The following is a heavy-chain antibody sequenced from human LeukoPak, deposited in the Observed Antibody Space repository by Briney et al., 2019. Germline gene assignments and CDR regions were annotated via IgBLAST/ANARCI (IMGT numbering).Heavy chain of an antibody. CDR3: ARMPYSSSKGPYYGMDV. D-gene: IGHD6-6*01. CDR1: GFTFSSYA. J-gene: IGHJ6*02. CDR2: ISGSGGST. Sequence: GGSLRLSCAASGFTFSSYAMSWVRQAPGKGLEWVSAISGSGGSTYYADSVKGRFTISRDNSKNTLYLQMNSLRAEDTAVYYCARMPYSSSKGPYYGMDVWGQGTTVTVSS. V-gene: IGHV3-23*01.